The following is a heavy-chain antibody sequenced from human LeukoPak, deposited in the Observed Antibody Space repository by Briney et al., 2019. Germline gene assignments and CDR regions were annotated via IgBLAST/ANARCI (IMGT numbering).Heavy chain of an antibody. CDR3: ARDSGVSSSWDNWFDP. CDR2: INPNSGGT. V-gene: IGHV1-2*02. D-gene: IGHD6-13*01. J-gene: IGHJ5*02. CDR1: GYTFTDYY. Sequence: ASVKVSCKASGYTFTDYYMHWVRLAPGQGLEWMGWINPNSGGTKYAQKFQGRVTMTRDTSISTAYMELSRLRSDDTAVYYCARDSGVSSSWDNWFDPWGQGTLVTVSS.